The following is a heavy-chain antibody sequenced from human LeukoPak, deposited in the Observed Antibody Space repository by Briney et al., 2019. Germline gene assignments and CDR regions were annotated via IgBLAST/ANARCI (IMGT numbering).Heavy chain of an antibody. CDR3: ARATSSGWSHLLDY. CDR2: IHYSGGT. D-gene: IGHD6-19*01. V-gene: IGHV4-61*01. CDR1: GGSVCSDSCF. J-gene: IGHJ4*02. Sequence: SEILSLTCTVAGGSVCSDSCFWSWIRQPPGKGLEWIGYIHYSGGTNYNPSLESRVTISADTSKNQFSLKLNSVTAADTAVYYCARATSSGWSHLLDYWGQGTLVTVSS.